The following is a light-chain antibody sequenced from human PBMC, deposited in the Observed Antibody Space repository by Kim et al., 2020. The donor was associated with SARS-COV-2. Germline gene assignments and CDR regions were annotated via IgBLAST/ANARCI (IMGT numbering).Light chain of an antibody. J-gene: IGKJ1*01. CDR3: QKYDGAPWA. Sequence: DIRMTQSPSSLSASVGDRVTITCRASQDISNYLAWYQQKEGKAPRLLIYAASALQPGVPSRFSGSGSGTDFTLTITSLQPEDVATYFCQKYDGAPWAFGQGTKVDIK. CDR2: AAS. CDR1: QDISNY. V-gene: IGKV1-27*01.